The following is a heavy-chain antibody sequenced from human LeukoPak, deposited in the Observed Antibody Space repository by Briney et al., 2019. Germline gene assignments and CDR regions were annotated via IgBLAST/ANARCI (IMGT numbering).Heavy chain of an antibody. CDR1: GGSISSYY. Sequence: SETLSLTCTVSGGSISSYYWSWIRQPPGKGLEWIGEINHSGSTNYNPSLKSRVTISVDTSKNQFSLKLSSVTAADTAVYYCARGLVVSAFDIWGQGTMVTVSS. D-gene: IGHD2-2*01. CDR3: ARGLVVSAFDI. V-gene: IGHV4-34*01. CDR2: INHSGST. J-gene: IGHJ3*02.